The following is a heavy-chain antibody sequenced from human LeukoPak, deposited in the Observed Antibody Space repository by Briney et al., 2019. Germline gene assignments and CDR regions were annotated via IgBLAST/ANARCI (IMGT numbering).Heavy chain of an antibody. J-gene: IGHJ5*02. CDR2: IYHSGSN. CDR3: ASLYFVVWSDYYTNTKLDP. V-gene: IGHV4-38-2*01. D-gene: IGHD3-3*01. Sequence: SETLSLTCGVSGYSIGSGYYWGGIRQPPGKGLEWTGAIYHSGSNYYNPSLKSRVTISVDTPKNQFSLKLASVTAADTAVYYCASLYFVVWSDYYTNTKLDPWREGTLLRVPS. CDR1: GYSIGSGYY.